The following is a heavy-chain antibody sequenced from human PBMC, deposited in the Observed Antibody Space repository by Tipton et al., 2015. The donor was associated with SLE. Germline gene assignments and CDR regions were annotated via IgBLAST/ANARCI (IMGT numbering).Heavy chain of an antibody. J-gene: IGHJ3*02. CDR3: ARHNTGWNAFDI. V-gene: IGHV3-23*01. CDR1: GFTFDSYA. D-gene: IGHD6-19*01. CDR2: ISGSGSIT. Sequence: SLRLSCAASGFTFDSYAMSWVRQAPGKGLEWVSGISGSGSITYHADSVKGRFTISRDNSKNTVSLQMDSLRADDTAVYYCARHNTGWNAFDIWGQGTMVTVSS.